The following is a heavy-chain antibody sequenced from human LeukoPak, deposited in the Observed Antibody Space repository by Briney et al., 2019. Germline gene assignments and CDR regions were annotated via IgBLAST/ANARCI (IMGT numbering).Heavy chain of an antibody. CDR2: IYYSGST. J-gene: IGHJ4*02. V-gene: IGHV4-59*11. CDR3: ARDDRSGYSTLGY. CDR1: GGSMSSHY. Sequence: SETLSLTCKVSGGSMSSHYWSWIRQPPGKGLEWIGDIYYSGSTNYNPSLNSRVTTSLDTSKNQFSLNLRSVTAADTAVYYCARDDRSGYSTLGYWGQGTLVTVSS. D-gene: IGHD3-22*01.